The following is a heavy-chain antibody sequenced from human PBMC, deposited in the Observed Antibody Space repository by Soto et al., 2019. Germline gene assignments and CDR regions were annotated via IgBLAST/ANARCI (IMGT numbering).Heavy chain of an antibody. D-gene: IGHD3-16*02. J-gene: IGHJ4*01. CDR2: VNPIVRMS. CDR3: ESSYCSGERAFDY. Sequence: QVQLVQSGAEVKRPGSSVKVSCTASGDTFNFYSINWVRQAPGLGLEWMGRVNPIVRMSTYAQKCQGRVTMTADKATSTAYMALSSLRSEDTAIYYGESSYCSGERAFDYWGHGALVTVSS. CDR1: GDTFNFYS. V-gene: IGHV1-69*02.